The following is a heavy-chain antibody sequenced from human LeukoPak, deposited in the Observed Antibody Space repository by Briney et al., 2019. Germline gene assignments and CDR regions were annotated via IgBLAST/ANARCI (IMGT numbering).Heavy chain of an antibody. CDR2: ISGTSSYI. J-gene: IGHJ4*02. CDR1: GFTFSSYS. V-gene: IGHV3-21*01. Sequence: PGGSLRLSCAASGFTFSSYSMNWVRQAPGKGLEWVSSISGTSSYIYYADSVKGRFTISRGNAKNSLYLQMNSLRAEDMAVYYCAREAPRTDFWSGYYFDYWGQGALVTVSS. CDR3: AREAPRTDFWSGYYFDY. D-gene: IGHD3-3*01.